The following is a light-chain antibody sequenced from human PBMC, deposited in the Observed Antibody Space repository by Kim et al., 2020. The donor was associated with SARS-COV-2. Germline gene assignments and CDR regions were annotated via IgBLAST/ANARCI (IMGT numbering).Light chain of an antibody. CDR3: NSRESGVNHVV. J-gene: IGLJ3*02. CDR1: SLKSYY. CDR2: EKN. Sequence: ALGQTVRITCQGASLKSYYASWYQQKAGQAPVLVIYEKNNRPTGIPDRFSGSSSGNTASLTITGAQAEDEADYYCNSRESGVNHVVFGGGTKLTVL. V-gene: IGLV3-19*01.